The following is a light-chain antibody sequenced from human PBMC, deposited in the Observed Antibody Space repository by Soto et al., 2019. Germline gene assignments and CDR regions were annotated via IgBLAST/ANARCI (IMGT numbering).Light chain of an antibody. CDR1: QSVSSN. CDR2: GAS. CDR3: QQYNSWRQT. V-gene: IGKV3-15*01. J-gene: IGKJ1*01. Sequence: EIVMTQSPATLSVSPGERATLSCRASQSVSSNLAWYQQKPGQAPRLLIYGASTRATGIPARFSGSGSGTEVTLTLSSLQSEDFAVYYCQQYNSWRQTVGQGTNVEIK.